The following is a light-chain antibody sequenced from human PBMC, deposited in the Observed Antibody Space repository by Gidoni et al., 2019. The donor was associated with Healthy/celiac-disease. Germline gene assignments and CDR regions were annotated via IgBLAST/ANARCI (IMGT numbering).Light chain of an antibody. Sequence: QSALTQPASGSGSPGQSITISCTGTSSDVGGYNYVSWYLQHPGTAPKLMIYEVSKRPSGVSNRFSGSKSGNTASLTLSGLQAEDEADYYCSSYTSSSLVVFGGGTKLTVL. CDR2: EVS. CDR1: SSDVGGYNY. V-gene: IGLV2-14*01. J-gene: IGLJ2*01. CDR3: SSYTSSSLVV.